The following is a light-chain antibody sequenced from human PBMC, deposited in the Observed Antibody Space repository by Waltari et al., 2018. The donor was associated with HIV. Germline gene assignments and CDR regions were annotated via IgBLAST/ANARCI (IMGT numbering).Light chain of an antibody. J-gene: IGLJ2*01. Sequence: QSVLTQPASVPRFPGQSITIPCTATSSVIGGYNYVPCYQQHPGKVPKLMIFDVRKRPSGISSRCSGSKSGNTASLTISGLQAEDETDYYCSSYKRGSALEVFGGGTKLTVL. CDR1: SSVIGGYNY. CDR3: SSYKRGSALEV. V-gene: IGLV2-14*03. CDR2: DVR.